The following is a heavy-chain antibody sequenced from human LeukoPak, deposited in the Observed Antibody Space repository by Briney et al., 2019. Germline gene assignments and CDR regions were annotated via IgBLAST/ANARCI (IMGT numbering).Heavy chain of an antibody. V-gene: IGHV1-2*02. CDR2: INPNSGGT. J-gene: IGHJ4*02. CDR3: ARVLIPSPSYSSSPGY. CDR1: GYTFTGYY. Sequence: ASVKVSCKASGYTFTGYYMHWVRQAPGQGLEWMGWINPNSGGTNYAQKFQGRVTMTRDTSISTAYMELSRLRSDDTAVYYCARVLIPSPSYSSSPGYWGQGTLVTVSS. D-gene: IGHD6-13*01.